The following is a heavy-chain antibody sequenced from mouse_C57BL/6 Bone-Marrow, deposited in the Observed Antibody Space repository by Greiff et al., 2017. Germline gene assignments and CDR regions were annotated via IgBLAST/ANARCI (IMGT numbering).Heavy chain of an antibody. D-gene: IGHD1-1*01. CDR2: ISDGGSYT. CDR1: GFTFSSYA. J-gene: IGHJ1*03. Sequence: EVKLMESGGGLVKPGGSLKLSCAASGFTFSSYAMSWVRQTPEKRLEWVATISDGGSYTYYPDNVKGRFTISRDDAKNNRYLQLSHLKSEDTAMYCCASYGSSRYWYLDVWGTGTTVTVSA. V-gene: IGHV5-4*03. CDR3: ASYGSSRYWYLDV.